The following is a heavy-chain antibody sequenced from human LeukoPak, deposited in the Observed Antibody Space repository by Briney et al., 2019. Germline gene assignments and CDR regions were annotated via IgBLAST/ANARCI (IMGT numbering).Heavy chain of an antibody. CDR2: IYTSGST. J-gene: IGHJ5*02. CDR3: ARGPHIYCSGGSCYSLSWFDP. Sequence: SQTLSLTCTVSGGSISSGSYYWSWIRQPAGKGLEWIGRIYTSGSTNYNPSLKTRFTISVATSKNQFSLKLSSVTAADTAVYYCARGPHIYCSGGSCYSLSWFDPWGQGTLVTVSS. V-gene: IGHV4-61*02. CDR1: GGSISSGSYY. D-gene: IGHD2-15*01.